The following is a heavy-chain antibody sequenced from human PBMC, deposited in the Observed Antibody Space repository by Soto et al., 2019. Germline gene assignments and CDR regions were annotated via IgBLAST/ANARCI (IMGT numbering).Heavy chain of an antibody. V-gene: IGHV4-31*02. D-gene: IGHD3-22*01. J-gene: IGHJ1*01. Sequence: PSETLSLTCTVSGGSISSGGYYWSWIRQHPGKGLEWIGYIYYSGSTYYNPSLKSRVTISVDTSKNQFSLKLSSVTAADTAVYYCAMTDGRYYYDSSFQHWGQAPWSPSPQ. CDR1: GGSISSGGYY. CDR3: AMTDGRYYYDSSFQH. CDR2: IYYSGST.